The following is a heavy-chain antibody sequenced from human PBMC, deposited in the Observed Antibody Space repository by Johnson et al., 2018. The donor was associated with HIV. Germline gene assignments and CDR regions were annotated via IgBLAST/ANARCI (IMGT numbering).Heavy chain of an antibody. Sequence: QVQLVESGGGLVQPGGSLRLSCAASGFSFSNYGMHWVRQAPGKGLEWVVVISYDGSNKYYADSVKGRFTISRDNSNNTLYLQMNSLRAEDTAIYYCAKGLWGGSYPHDAYDIWGQGTMVTVSS. D-gene: IGHD1-26*01. V-gene: IGHV3-30*18. CDR1: GFSFSNYG. CDR2: ISYDGSNK. J-gene: IGHJ3*02. CDR3: AKGLWGGSYPHDAYDI.